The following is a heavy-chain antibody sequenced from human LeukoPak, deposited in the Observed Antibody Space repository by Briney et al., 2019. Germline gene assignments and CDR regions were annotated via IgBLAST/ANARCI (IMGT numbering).Heavy chain of an antibody. CDR3: ARDQGYGSGSYSDYYYGMDV. V-gene: IGHV3-48*03. J-gene: IGHJ6*02. D-gene: IGHD3-10*01. CDR1: GFTFSSYE. CDR2: ISSSGSTI. Sequence: PGGSLRLSCAASGFTFSSYEMNWVRQAPGKGLEWASYISSSGSTIYYADSVKGRFTISRDNAKNSLYLQMNSLRAEDTAVYYCARDQGYGSGSYSDYYYGMDVWGQGTTVTVSS.